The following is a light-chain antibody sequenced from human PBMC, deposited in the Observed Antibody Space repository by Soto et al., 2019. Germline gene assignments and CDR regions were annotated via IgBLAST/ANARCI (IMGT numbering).Light chain of an antibody. Sequence: EIVLTQSPATLSSFPGDRVTLSCRASQYINTRLAWYQHRPGQAPRLIIYQTSIRAAGIPARFSSSGSGTCLTLTVSDVQPEDFPLYYCHHRQSWQPTLGQRTNVDIK. CDR2: QTS. J-gene: IGKJ1*01. V-gene: IGKV3D-11*01. CDR3: HHRQSWQPT. CDR1: QYINTR.